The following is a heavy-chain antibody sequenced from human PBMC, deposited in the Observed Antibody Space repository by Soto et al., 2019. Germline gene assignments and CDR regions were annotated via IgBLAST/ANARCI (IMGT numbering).Heavy chain of an antibody. V-gene: IGHV1-46*01. Sequence: ASVKVSCKASGYTFTNYYMYWARQAPGQGLEWMGIINPSAGSSSYAQRFQGRVTMTWDTSTTTVYMELSSLRSEDTAVYYCARVRGYTTTHYLDYWGQGTLVTVSS. CDR1: GYTFTNYY. J-gene: IGHJ4*02. CDR2: INPSAGSS. D-gene: IGHD2-2*02. CDR3: ARVRGYTTTHYLDY.